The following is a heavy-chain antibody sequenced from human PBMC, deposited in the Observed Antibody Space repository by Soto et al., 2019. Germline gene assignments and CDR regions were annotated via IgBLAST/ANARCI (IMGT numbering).Heavy chain of an antibody. D-gene: IGHD6-19*01. V-gene: IGHV1-18*04. CDR3: ARDEGGIAVAGTKGWFDY. Sequence: GASVKVSCKASGYTFTGYYMHWVRQAPGQGLEWMGWISAYNGNTNYAQKLQGRVTMTTDTSTSTAYMELRSLRSDDTAVYCCARDEGGIAVAGTKGWFDYWGQGTPVTVSS. CDR2: ISAYNGNT. CDR1: GYTFTGYY. J-gene: IGHJ4*02.